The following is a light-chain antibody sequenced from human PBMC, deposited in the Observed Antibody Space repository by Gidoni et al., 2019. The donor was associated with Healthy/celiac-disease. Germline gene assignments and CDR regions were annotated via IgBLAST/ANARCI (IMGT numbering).Light chain of an antibody. Sequence: HSALTQPASVSGSPGQSITISCTGTSSDVGGYNYVSWYQQHPGKAPTLMIYDVSNRPSGVSNRFSGLQAEDEADYYCSSYTSSSTYVFGTGTKVTVL. CDR1: SSDVGGYNY. V-gene: IGLV2-14*03. J-gene: IGLJ1*01. CDR3: SSYTSSSTYV. CDR2: DVS.